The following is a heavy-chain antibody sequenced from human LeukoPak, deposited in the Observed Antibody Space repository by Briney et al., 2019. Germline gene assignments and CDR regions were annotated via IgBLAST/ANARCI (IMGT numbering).Heavy chain of an antibody. Sequence: GGSLRLSCAAPGFTFSSYGIQWVRQAPGKGLEWVAFIRYDGANKYYADSVEGRFTISRDNSKNTLYLQMNSLRAEDTAVYYCAPAAFPWGQGTLVTVSS. D-gene: IGHD2-2*01. CDR1: GFTFSSYG. V-gene: IGHV3-30*02. J-gene: IGHJ5*02. CDR2: IRYDGANK. CDR3: APAAFP.